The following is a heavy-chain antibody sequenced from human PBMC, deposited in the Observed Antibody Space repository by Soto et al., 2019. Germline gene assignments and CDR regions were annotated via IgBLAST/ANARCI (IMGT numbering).Heavy chain of an antibody. J-gene: IGHJ5*02. V-gene: IGHV3-30*18. Sequence: QVQLVESGGGVVQPGRSLRLSCAASGFTFSSYGMHWVRQAPGKGLEWVAVISYDGNNKYYADSVKGRFTISRDNSKNTLYLQMNSLRADDTAVYYCAKVMVKNWFDPWGQGTPVTVSS. CDR1: GFTFSSYG. CDR2: ISYDGNNK. CDR3: AKVMVKNWFDP. D-gene: IGHD5-18*01.